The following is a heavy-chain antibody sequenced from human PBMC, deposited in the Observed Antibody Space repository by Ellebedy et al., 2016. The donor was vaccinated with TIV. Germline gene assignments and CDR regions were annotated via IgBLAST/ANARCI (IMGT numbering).Heavy chain of an antibody. CDR3: ARVATPPGWSGEQPVDY. D-gene: IGHD3-10*01. V-gene: IGHV1-8*01. CDR1: GYTFTSYD. Sequence: ASVKVSXXASGYTFTSYDINWVRQAAGQGLECMGWMNPNSGNTDYAQKFQGRVTMTRDTSTSTAYMELSRLTSDDTAVYYCARVATPPGWSGEQPVDYWGQGILVTVSS. CDR2: MNPNSGNT. J-gene: IGHJ4*02.